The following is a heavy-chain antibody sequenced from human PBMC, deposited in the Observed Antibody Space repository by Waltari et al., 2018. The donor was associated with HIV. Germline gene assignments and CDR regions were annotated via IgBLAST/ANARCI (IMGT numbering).Heavy chain of an antibody. CDR1: GGSISRSSYY. Sequence: QLQLQESGPGLVKISETLSLTCTVSGGSISRSSYYWGWIRQPPGKGLEWIGSIYYTGSTYYNPSLKSRFTMSVDASKNQFSLKLSSVTAADTAVYFCAEVTGGSYSWLNYWGQGTLVSVSS. J-gene: IGHJ4*02. V-gene: IGHV4-39*07. D-gene: IGHD1-26*01. CDR2: IYYTGST. CDR3: AEVTGGSYSWLNY.